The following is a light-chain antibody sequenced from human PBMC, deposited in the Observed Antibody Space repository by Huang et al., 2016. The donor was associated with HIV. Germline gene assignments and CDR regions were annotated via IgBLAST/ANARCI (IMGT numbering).Light chain of an antibody. CDR3: QQYNNWPQT. CDR1: QGVARN. J-gene: IGKJ1*01. Sequence: EIVMTQSPATLSVSPGERATLSCRASQGVARNLAWYQQKPGQAPRLLIYDAPTRATGIPARFSGSGSGTEFTLTISSLQSEDFAVYYCQQYNNWPQTFGQGTKVEIK. CDR2: DAP. V-gene: IGKV3-15*01.